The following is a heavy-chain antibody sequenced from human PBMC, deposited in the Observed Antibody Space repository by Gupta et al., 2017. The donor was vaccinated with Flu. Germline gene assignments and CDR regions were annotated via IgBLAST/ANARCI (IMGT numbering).Heavy chain of an antibody. V-gene: IGHV3-9*01. J-gene: IGHJ4*02. D-gene: IGHD6-13*01. CDR3: VKDSLSSSWSRFDY. Sequence: RLAPGKCLEWVSGISWNIGSVGYADSVKDRFTISRDNAKKSLYLQMDSLRTEDTAFYYCVKDSLSSSWSRFDYWGLGTLVTVSS. CDR2: ISWNIGSV.